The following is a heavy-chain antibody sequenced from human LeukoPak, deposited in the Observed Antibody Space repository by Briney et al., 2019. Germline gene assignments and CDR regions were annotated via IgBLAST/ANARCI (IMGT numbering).Heavy chain of an antibody. CDR1: GGSISSGGYY. Sequence: SETLSLTCTVSGGSISSGGYYWSWIRQPPGKGLEWIGYIYHSGSTYYNPSLKSRVTISVDTSKNQFSLKLSSVTAADTAVYYCASSSSWSVDYWGQGTLVTVSS. V-gene: IGHV4-30-2*01. CDR3: ASSSSWSVDY. J-gene: IGHJ4*02. D-gene: IGHD6-13*01. CDR2: IYHSGST.